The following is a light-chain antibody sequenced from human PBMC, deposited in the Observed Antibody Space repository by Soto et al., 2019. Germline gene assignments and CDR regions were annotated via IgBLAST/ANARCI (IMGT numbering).Light chain of an antibody. CDR3: QQYNNWPLT. V-gene: IGKV3-20*01. J-gene: IGKJ4*01. Sequence: IVLTQSPGTLSLSPGARATLSCRASQSVNGNFLAWYQQKPGQAPRLLIYAASSRATGVPDRFSGSGSGTDFSLTISSLQSEDFAVYYCQQYNNWPLTFGGGTRWIS. CDR1: QSVNGNF. CDR2: AAS.